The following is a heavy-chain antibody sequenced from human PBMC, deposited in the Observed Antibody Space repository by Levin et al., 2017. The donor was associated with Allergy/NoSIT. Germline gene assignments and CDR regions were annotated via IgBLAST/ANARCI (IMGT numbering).Heavy chain of an antibody. D-gene: IGHD6-13*01. V-gene: IGHV3-30*18. CDR2: ISYDGSNK. J-gene: IGHJ6*02. CDR3: AKDQHRGQQLSYYYGLDV. CDR1: GFTFSSYGISSYG. Sequence: QASETLSLTCAASGFTFSSYGISSYGMHWVRQAPGKGLEWVAVISYDGSNKYYADSVKGRFTISRDNSKNTLYLQMNSLRAEDTAVYYCAKDQHRGQQLSYYYGLDVWGQGTTVTVSS.